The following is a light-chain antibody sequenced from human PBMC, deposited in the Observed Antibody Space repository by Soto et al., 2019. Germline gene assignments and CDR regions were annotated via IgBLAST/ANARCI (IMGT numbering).Light chain of an antibody. J-gene: IGLJ3*02. CDR3: QSYYSRLSGV. Sequence: VLTQTPSVSGAPGKRVIISCTGSSYNIGAGYDVQWYQKLPGKAPKILMYANNNRSSGVPERFSGSKSVTSASLAITGLQAEDEADYYCQSYYSRLSGVFVGGTKLTVL. CDR1: SYNIGAGYD. V-gene: IGLV1-40*01. CDR2: ANN.